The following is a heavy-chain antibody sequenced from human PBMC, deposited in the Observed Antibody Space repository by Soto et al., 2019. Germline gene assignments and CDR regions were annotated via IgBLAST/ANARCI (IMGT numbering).Heavy chain of an antibody. J-gene: IGHJ4*02. CDR3: ARDLAVALIDY. CDR2: ISAYSGNT. CDR1: DYTFTSYG. Sequence: QVQLVQSGAEVKKPGASVKVSCKASDYTFTSYGISWVRQAPGQGLEWMGWISAYSGNTKYAQKFQGRVTMTTDTSTSTAYMELRSMRSDDTAVYSCARDLAVALIDYWGQGTLVTVSS. D-gene: IGHD6-19*01. V-gene: IGHV1-18*01.